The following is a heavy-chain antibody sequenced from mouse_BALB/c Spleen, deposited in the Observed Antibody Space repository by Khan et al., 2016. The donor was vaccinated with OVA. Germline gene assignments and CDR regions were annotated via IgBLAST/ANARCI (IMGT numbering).Heavy chain of an antibody. Sequence: QVQLKGSGPGLVAPSQSLSITCTVSGFSLTDYAVSWIRQPPGKGLEWLGVIWVSGSKYYNSVLKPRLSISKDNSKSQVFLKMNSLQTDDTAMYFCARDPPYYSMDYWGQGTSVTVSS. CDR1: GFSLTDYA. CDR3: ARDPPYYSMDY. J-gene: IGHJ4*01. V-gene: IGHV2-6-5*01. CDR2: IWVSGSK.